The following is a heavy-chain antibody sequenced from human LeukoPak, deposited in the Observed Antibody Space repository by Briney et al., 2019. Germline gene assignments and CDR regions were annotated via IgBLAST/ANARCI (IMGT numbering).Heavy chain of an antibody. D-gene: IGHD2-15*01. Sequence: PGGSLRLSCAASGFTFSSYAMHWVRQAPGKGLECVSGISSDGGSAFHVNSVKGRFTISRDNSKDTLYLQMGSLRAEDMAVYYCAREYCSGGRCQYYFDYWGQGTLVTVSS. J-gene: IGHJ4*02. V-gene: IGHV3-64*01. CDR3: AREYCSGGRCQYYFDY. CDR1: GFTFSSYA. CDR2: ISSDGGSA.